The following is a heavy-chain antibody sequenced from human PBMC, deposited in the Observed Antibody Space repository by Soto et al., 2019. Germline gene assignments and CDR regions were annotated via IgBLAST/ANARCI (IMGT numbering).Heavy chain of an antibody. CDR3: AREHSSGYYYDY. CDR1: GFTFSSYA. J-gene: IGHJ4*02. V-gene: IGHV3-30-3*01. CDR2: ISYDGSNK. Sequence: QVQLVESGGGVVQPGRSLRLSCAASGFTFSSYAMHWVRQAPGKGLEWVAVISYDGSNKYYADSVKGRFTISRDNSKNTLYLQMNSLRAEDTAVYYCAREHSSGYYYDYWGQGTLVTVS. D-gene: IGHD3-22*01.